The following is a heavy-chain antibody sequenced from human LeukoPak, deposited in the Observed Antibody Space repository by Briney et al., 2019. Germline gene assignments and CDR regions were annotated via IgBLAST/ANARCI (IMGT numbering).Heavy chain of an antibody. J-gene: IGHJ4*02. CDR3: ATTGGDIVVVPAAADY. V-gene: IGHV4-39*01. CDR2: IYYSGST. Sequence: SETLSLTCTVSGGSISSSSYYWGWIRQPPGKGLEWIGSIYYSGSTYYNPSLKSRVTISVDTSKNQFSLKLSSVTAADTAVYYCATTGGDIVVVPAAADYWGQGTLVTVSS. D-gene: IGHD2-2*01. CDR1: GGSISSSSYY.